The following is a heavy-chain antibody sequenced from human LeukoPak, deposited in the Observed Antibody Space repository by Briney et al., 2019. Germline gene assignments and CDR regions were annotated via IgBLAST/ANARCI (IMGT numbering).Heavy chain of an antibody. J-gene: IGHJ5*02. Sequence: GESLKISCKGSGYSSTSYWIGWVRQMPGKGLEWMGIIYPGDSDTRYSPSFQGQVTISADKSISTAYLQWSSLKASDTAMYYCASVIGSTWYEGWFDPWGQGTLVTVSS. CDR3: ASVIGSTWYEGWFDP. V-gene: IGHV5-51*01. CDR2: IYPGDSDT. D-gene: IGHD6-13*01. CDR1: GYSSTSYW.